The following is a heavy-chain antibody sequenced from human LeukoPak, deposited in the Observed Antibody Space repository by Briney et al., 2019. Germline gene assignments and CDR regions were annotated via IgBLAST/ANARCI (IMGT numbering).Heavy chain of an antibody. V-gene: IGHV3-21*04. D-gene: IGHD3-10*01. CDR1: GFTFSSYS. CDR3: ARIRLLRGSGSTRNWFDP. Sequence: GGSLRLSCAASGFTFSSYSMNWVRQAPGKGLEWVSSISSSSSYIYYADSVKGRFTISRDNAKNSLYLQMNSLRSDDTAVYYCARIRLLRGSGSTRNWFDPWGQGTLVTVSS. CDR2: ISSSSSYI. J-gene: IGHJ5*02.